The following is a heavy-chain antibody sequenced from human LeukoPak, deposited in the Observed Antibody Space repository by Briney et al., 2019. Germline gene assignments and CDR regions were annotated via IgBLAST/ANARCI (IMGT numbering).Heavy chain of an antibody. CDR1: GYTFTGYG. V-gene: IGHV1-18*01. CDR2: ISAYNGNT. D-gene: IGHD1-26*01. J-gene: IGHJ4*02. Sequence: ASAKVSCKASGYTFTGYGISWVRQAPGQGLEWMGWISAYNGNTNYAQKLQGRVTMTTDTSTSTAYMELRSLRSDDTAVYYCARGVSSGSYFLDYWAREPWSPSPQ. CDR3: ARGVSSGSYFLDY.